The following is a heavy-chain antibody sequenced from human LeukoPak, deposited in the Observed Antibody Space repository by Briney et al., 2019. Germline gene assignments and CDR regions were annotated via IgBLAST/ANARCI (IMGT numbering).Heavy chain of an antibody. V-gene: IGHV3-21*01. CDR2: ISSSSSYI. D-gene: IGHD6-13*01. Sequence: GGSLRLSCAASGFTFSTYSMNWVRQAPGKGLEWVSSISSSSSYIYYADSVKGRFTISRDNAKNSLYLQMNSLRAEDTAVYYCARDQYSSSWSPAGYWGQGTLVTVSS. CDR3: ARDQYSSSWSPAGY. CDR1: GFTFSTYS. J-gene: IGHJ4*02.